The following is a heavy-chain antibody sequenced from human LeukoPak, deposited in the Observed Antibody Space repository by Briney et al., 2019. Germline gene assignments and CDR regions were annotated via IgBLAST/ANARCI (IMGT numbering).Heavy chain of an antibody. CDR3: ARGIVEFDY. J-gene: IGHJ4*02. Sequence: PGGSLRLSCAASGFTFSSYAMHWVRQAPGKGLEWVAVISYDGSNKYYADSVKGRFTISRDNSKNTLYLQMNSLRAEDTAVYYCARGIVEFDYWGQGTLVTVSS. CDR1: GFTFSSYA. CDR2: ISYDGSNK. V-gene: IGHV3-30*04. D-gene: IGHD1-26*01.